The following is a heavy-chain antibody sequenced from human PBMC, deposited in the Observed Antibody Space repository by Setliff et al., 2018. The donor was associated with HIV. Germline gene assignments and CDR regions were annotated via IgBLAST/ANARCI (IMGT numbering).Heavy chain of an antibody. D-gene: IGHD2-21*02. Sequence: ASVKVSCKLSGFLMTDYGINWVRQAPGQGPEWMGWFTSYNNKTDFAPKFQGRVTLTTDTFTSTAYMELRSLRLDDTAVDYCARGGDPPYYFLGMDVWGQGTSVTVSS. V-gene: IGHV1-18*01. CDR1: GFLMTDYG. J-gene: IGHJ6*02. CDR2: FTSYNNKT. CDR3: ARGGDPPYYFLGMDV.